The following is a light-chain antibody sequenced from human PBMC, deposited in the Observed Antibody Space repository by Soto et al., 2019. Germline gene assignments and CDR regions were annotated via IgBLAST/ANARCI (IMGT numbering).Light chain of an antibody. Sequence: EIVLTQPPGTLSLSPGERATLSCRASQSVSNRYLACYQQKPGQAPRPLISGATRRATGVPDRFSGSGSGTDFTLTISRLEPEDFAVYYCQQYGSSPWTFGQGTKVDIK. CDR1: QSVSNRY. CDR3: QQYGSSPWT. V-gene: IGKV3-20*01. CDR2: GAT. J-gene: IGKJ1*01.